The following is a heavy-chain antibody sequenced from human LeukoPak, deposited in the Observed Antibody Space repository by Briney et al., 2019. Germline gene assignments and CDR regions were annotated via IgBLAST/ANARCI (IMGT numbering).Heavy chain of an antibody. D-gene: IGHD5-12*01. V-gene: IGHV4-34*01. CDR2: INHSGST. CDR1: GGSFSGYY. J-gene: IGHJ4*02. Sequence: PSETLSLTCAVYGGSFSGYYWSWIRQPPGKGLEWIGEINHSGSTNYNPSLKSRVTISLDTSKNQISLKLTSVTAADTAVYYCARIRGYDFRGDWGQGTLVTVSS. CDR3: ARIRGYDFRGD.